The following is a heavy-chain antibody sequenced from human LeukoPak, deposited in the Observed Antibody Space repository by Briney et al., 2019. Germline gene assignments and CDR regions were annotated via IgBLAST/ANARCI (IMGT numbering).Heavy chain of an antibody. CDR2: INTDGSST. Sequence: GGSLRLSCAASGFTFSSSWMHWVRQAPGKGLVWVSRINTDGSSTGYADSVKGRFTISRDNAKNTLYLQMSSLRAEDTAVYYCARNYNGNFDYWGQGNLVTVSS. V-gene: IGHV3-74*01. CDR3: ARNYNGNFDY. CDR1: GFTFSSSW. D-gene: IGHD1-1*01. J-gene: IGHJ4*02.